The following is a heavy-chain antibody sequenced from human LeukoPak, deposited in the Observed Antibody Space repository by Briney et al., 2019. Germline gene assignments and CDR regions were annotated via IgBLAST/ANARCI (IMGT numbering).Heavy chain of an antibody. CDR1: GFTFSNYA. Sequence: RAGGSLRLSCVASGFTFSNYAMSWVRQAPGKGLEWVSSISSSSSYIYYADSVKGRFTISRDNAKNSLYLQMNSLRAEDTAVYYCARGRPDYWGQGTLVTVSS. CDR3: ARGRPDY. V-gene: IGHV3-21*01. J-gene: IGHJ4*02. CDR2: ISSSSSYI.